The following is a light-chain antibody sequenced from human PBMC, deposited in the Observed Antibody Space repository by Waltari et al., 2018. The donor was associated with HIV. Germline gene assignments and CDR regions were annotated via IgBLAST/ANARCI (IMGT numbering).Light chain of an antibody. CDR1: SSDVGGYDY. Sequence: QSALTQPRSVSGSPGQSVTISCTGASSDVGGYDYVYWYQHHPGTDPKLIIYHVTKRPSGVPDLFSGSRSGNTASLTISGLQAEDEAYYYCCSYAGDSSYVFGTGTEVTV. CDR3: CSYAGDSSYV. CDR2: HVT. V-gene: IGLV2-11*01. J-gene: IGLJ1*01.